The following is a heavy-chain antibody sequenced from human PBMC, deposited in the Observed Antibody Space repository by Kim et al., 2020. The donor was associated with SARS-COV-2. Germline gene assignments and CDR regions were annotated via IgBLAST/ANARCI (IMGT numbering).Heavy chain of an antibody. V-gene: IGHV3-7*01. J-gene: IGHJ6*02. CDR1: RFIISSYW. D-gene: IGHD3-3*01. CDR3: ARIRSGSSYDTMDV. CDR2: INEDGREK. Sequence: GGYLRLSCAASRFIISSYWMRWVRQDPGKGLEGVANINEDGREKYYVDSVKGRFTISRDNAKNSLYLQMNSLRAEDTGVYYCARIRSGSSYDTMDVWGQGTTVTVSS.